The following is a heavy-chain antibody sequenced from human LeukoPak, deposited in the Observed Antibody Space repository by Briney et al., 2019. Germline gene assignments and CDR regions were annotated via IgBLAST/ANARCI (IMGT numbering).Heavy chain of an antibody. Sequence: RSGGSLRLSCAASGFTVTTNYMNWVRQAPGKGLEWVSIIYSGGRTYYADSVKGRFTLSRDNSKNTLYLQMSSLRAEDTAVYYCARPYSGSYDNLGYWGQGTLVTVSS. CDR2: IYSGGRT. CDR1: GFTVTTNY. CDR3: ARPYSGSYDNLGY. V-gene: IGHV3-53*01. D-gene: IGHD1-26*01. J-gene: IGHJ4*02.